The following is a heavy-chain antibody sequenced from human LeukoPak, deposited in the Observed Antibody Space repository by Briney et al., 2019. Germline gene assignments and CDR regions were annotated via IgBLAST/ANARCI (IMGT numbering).Heavy chain of an antibody. J-gene: IGHJ4*02. D-gene: IGHD5-24*01. CDR2: IYPGDSDT. Sequence: GESLKISCKGSGYSFTSYCIGWVRQMPGKGLEWMGIIYPGDSDTRYSPSFQGQVAISADKSISTAYLQWSSLKASDTAIYYCAVAMAPRNYFDYWGQGTLVTVSS. V-gene: IGHV5-51*01. CDR3: AVAMAPRNYFDY. CDR1: GYSFTSYC.